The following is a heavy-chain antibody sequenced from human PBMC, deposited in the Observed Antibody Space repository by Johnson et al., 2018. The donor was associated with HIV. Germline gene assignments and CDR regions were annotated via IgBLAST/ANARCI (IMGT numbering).Heavy chain of an antibody. CDR1: GFTVSSNY. D-gene: IGHD3-16*02. CDR3: ARDHPTAPLIIMNAFDI. Sequence: VQLVESGGGLIQPGGSLRLSCAASGFTVSSNYMSWVRQAPGKGLEWVSVISGSVGRTYYADSVNGRFTISSDNSKTTLSLQMNSLRAEDTAVYYCARDHPTAPLIIMNAFDIWGQGTIVTVSS. J-gene: IGHJ3*02. V-gene: IGHV3-66*03. CDR2: ISGSVGRT.